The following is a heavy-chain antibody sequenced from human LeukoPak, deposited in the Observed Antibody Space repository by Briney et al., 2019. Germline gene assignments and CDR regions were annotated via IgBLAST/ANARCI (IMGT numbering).Heavy chain of an antibody. CDR1: GFTFSSYW. CDR3: ARAKWELLTDY. V-gene: IGHV3-7*05. CDR2: IKQDGSEK. J-gene: IGHJ4*02. D-gene: IGHD1-26*01. Sequence: GGTLRLSCAAYGFTFSSYWMSWVRQAPGKGLEWVANIKQDGSEKYYVDSVKGRFTISRDNAKNSLYLQMNSLRAEDTAVYYCARAKWELLTDYWGQGTLVTVSS.